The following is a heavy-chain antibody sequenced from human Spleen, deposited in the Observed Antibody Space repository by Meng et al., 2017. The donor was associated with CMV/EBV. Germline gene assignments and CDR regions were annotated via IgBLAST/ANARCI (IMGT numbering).Heavy chain of an antibody. CDR1: GGSINSRNW. D-gene: IGHD3-16*01. CDR3: ARGSLAGDHFDY. J-gene: IGHJ4*02. CDR2: IYYGGST. Sequence: SETLSLTCTVSGGSINSRNWWSWVRQPPGKGLEWIGYIYYGGSTNYNPSLRSRVTISGDTSKNQLSLNLSSVTAADTAVYYCARGSLAGDHFDYWGQGTLVTVSS. V-gene: IGHV4-4*02.